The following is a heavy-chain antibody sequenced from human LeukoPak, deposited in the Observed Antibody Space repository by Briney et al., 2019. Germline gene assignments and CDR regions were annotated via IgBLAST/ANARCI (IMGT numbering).Heavy chain of an antibody. V-gene: IGHV3-30*04. CDR1: GFTFSSYA. CDR3: ARDGYDSSGYFSVGAFDI. D-gene: IGHD3-22*01. Sequence: PGRSLRLSCAASGFTFSSYAMHWVRQAPGKGLEWVAVISYDGSNKYYADSVKGRFTISKDNSKNTLYLQMNSLRAEDTAVYYCARDGYDSSGYFSVGAFDIWGQGTMVTVSS. J-gene: IGHJ3*02. CDR2: ISYDGSNK.